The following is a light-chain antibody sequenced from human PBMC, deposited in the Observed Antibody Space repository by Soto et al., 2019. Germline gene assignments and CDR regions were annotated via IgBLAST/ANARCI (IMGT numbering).Light chain of an antibody. J-gene: IGLJ3*02. CDR1: SGHSSYD. CDR3: QTWGTGFQRV. CDR2: LNSDGSH. Sequence: QPVLTQSPSASASLGASVKLTCTLSSGHSSYDIAWHQQQPEKGPRYLMKLNSDGSHIKGDGIPDRFSGSSSGAERYLTISSLQSEDGADYYCQTWGTGFQRVFGGGTQLTVL. V-gene: IGLV4-69*01.